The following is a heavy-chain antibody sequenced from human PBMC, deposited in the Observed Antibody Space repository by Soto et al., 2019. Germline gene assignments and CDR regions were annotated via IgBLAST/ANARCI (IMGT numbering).Heavy chain of an antibody. Sequence: EVHLLESGGDLVQPGGSLRLSCTASGLTFSTYAMSWVRQAPGKGLEWVSAIGGSGTGGRTYYADSVKGRFTISRDNSKNTVYLQMNSLRADDTAVYYCAKSPGGPDGYNSDYYGMDVWGQGTTVTVSS. D-gene: IGHD5-12*01. J-gene: IGHJ6*02. V-gene: IGHV3-23*01. CDR3: AKSPGGPDGYNSDYYGMDV. CDR2: IGGSGTGGRT. CDR1: GLTFSTYA.